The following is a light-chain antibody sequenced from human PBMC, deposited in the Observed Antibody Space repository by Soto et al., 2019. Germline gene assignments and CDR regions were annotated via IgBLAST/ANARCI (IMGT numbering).Light chain of an antibody. J-gene: IGKJ2*01. CDR2: KIS. CDR3: MQATQFPGT. Sequence: IVMTQTPLSSPVTLGQPASISCRSSQSLVHGDGNTYRSWLQQRPGQPPSLLIYKISKRSAGVADRFSGTGAGTEFKLKISELEAEDVGVYYCMQATQFPGTFGQATRLDIK. V-gene: IGKV2-24*01. CDR1: QSLVHGDGNTY.